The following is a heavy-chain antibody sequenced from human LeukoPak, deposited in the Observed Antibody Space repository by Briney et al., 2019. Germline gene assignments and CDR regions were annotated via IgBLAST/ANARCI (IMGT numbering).Heavy chain of an antibody. V-gene: IGHV3-48*04. J-gene: IGHJ4*02. Sequence: GGSLRLSCAASGFTFSSYSMNWVRQAPGQGLEWVSSINSSSSTINYADSMRGRFTISRDNAKNSLYLQMNSLRAEDTAVYYCARDQGVMITFGGVNPLDYWGQGTLVTVSS. CDR3: ARDQGVMITFGGVNPLDY. CDR1: GFTFSSYS. D-gene: IGHD3-16*01. CDR2: INSSSSTI.